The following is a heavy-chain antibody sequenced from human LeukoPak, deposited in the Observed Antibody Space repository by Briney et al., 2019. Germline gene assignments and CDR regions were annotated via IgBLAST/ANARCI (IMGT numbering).Heavy chain of an antibody. D-gene: IGHD5-12*01. V-gene: IGHV4-39*07. CDR1: GGSISSGSYY. J-gene: IGHJ6*03. Sequence: KTSETLSLTCTVSGGSISSGSYYWSWIRQPPGKGLEWIGEINHSGSTNYNPSLKSRVTISVDTSKNQFSLKLSSVTAADTAVYYCARLGRRVATRRYYYYMDVWGKGTTVTISS. CDR3: ARLGRRVATRRYYYYMDV. CDR2: INHSGST.